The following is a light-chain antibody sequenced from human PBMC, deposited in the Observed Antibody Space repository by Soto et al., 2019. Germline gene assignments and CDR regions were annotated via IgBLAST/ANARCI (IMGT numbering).Light chain of an antibody. CDR3: QQRDNLYT. CDR1: QSVGSTY. CDR2: AAS. Sequence: EIVLTQSPGTLSLSPGERATLSCRASQSVGSTYLAWYQQKPGQAPRLLIYAASSRAAGVPARFSGSGSGKDFTLTISSLEPEDFAVYYCQQRDNLYTFGQGTKVDIK. V-gene: IGKV3D-20*02. J-gene: IGKJ2*01.